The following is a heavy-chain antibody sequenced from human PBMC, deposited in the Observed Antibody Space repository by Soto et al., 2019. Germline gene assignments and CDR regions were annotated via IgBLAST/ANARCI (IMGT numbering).Heavy chain of an antibody. CDR2: IRDGRA. CDR3: AKDGNNVRPGHHYFDY. D-gene: IGHD1-20*01. Sequence: PGGSLRLSCAASGFPFRSSAMGWVRQTPGRGLEWVSGIRDGRAYYADFVKGRFTISRDGSQNTLYLQMDSLRADDTALYFCAKDGNNVRPGHHYFDYWGQGALVTVSS. J-gene: IGHJ4*02. V-gene: IGHV3-23*01. CDR1: GFPFRSSA.